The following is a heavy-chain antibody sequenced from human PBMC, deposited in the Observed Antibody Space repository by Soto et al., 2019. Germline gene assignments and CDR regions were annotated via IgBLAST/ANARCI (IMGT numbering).Heavy chain of an antibody. J-gene: IGHJ4*02. CDR1: GASGSSGSFY. Sequence: SETLSLTCAVSGASGSSGSFYWIWIRHPPGKGLEWIGFIYNNETFNYNPSLKSRVTLSVDTSKHQFSLKLSSVTAADTAVYYCARVPLRYSSSHNFDSWGQGALVTVSS. D-gene: IGHD6-19*01. V-gene: IGHV4-61*01. CDR2: IYNNETF. CDR3: ARVPLRYSSSHNFDS.